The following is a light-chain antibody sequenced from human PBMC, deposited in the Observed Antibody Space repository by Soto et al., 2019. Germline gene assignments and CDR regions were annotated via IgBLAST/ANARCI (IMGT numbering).Light chain of an antibody. CDR1: QSINSE. CDR2: GAS. CDR3: QQCHNRPLT. J-gene: IGKJ2*01. V-gene: IGKV3-15*01. Sequence: EIVMTQSPATLSLSPGERAALSCRASQSINSELAWYQQKPGQPPRLLIYGASTRATGVPARFTGSGSGSEFTLTISGLQSEDFAVYYCQQCHNRPLTFGQGTKLEIK.